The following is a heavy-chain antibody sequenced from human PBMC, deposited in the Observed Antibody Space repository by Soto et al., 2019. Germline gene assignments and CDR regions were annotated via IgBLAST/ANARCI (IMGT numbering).Heavy chain of an antibody. V-gene: IGHV3-23*01. CDR2: ISGSGGIT. CDR1: RFTFSNYA. J-gene: IGHJ4*02. D-gene: IGHD4-17*01. Sequence: EVQLLESGGGLVQPGGSLRLSCAASRFTFSNYAMSWVRQAPGKGLEWVSVISGSGGITYYADSVKGRFTISRDNSKNTLYLQMNSLRAEDTAVYYCAKDTSLTTMTIDPPDFDYWGQGTLVTVSS. CDR3: AKDTSLTTMTIDPPDFDY.